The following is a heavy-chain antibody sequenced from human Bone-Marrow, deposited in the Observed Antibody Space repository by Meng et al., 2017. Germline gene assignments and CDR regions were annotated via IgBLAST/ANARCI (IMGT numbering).Heavy chain of an antibody. Sequence: SLKISCAASGFTFDDYGMSWVRQAPGKGLEWVSGISWNSGSIGYADSVKGRFTISRDNAKNSLYLQMNSLRAEDTALYYCAKDTFPTWELPEAWGQGTLVTVSS. CDR2: ISWNSGSI. J-gene: IGHJ5*02. CDR3: AKDTFPTWELPEA. CDR1: GFTFDDYG. V-gene: IGHV3-9*01. D-gene: IGHD1-26*01.